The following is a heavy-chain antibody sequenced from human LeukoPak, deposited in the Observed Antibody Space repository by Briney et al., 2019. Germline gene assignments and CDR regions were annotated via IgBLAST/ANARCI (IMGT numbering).Heavy chain of an antibody. V-gene: IGHV4-59*01. CDR2: IYYSGST. Sequence: KPSETLSLTCTVSGGSISSYYWSWIRRPPGKGLEWIGYIYYSGSTNYNPSLKSRVTISVDTSKNQFSFKLSSVTAADTVVYYCARFTHDYVWGSYRPYFDYWGQGTLVTVSS. CDR3: ARFTHDYVWGSYRPYFDY. J-gene: IGHJ4*02. CDR1: GGSISSYY. D-gene: IGHD3-16*02.